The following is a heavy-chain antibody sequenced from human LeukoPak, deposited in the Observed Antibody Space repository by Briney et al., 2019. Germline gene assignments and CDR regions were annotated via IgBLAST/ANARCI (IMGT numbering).Heavy chain of an antibody. V-gene: IGHV3-11*04. CDR3: ARFAAGGSYYYYMDV. J-gene: IGHJ6*03. D-gene: IGHD6-25*01. CDR2: ISDSGSDE. Sequence: GGSLRLSCAASGFTFSAYYMSWIRQAPGKGLEWISYISDSGSDEYYADSVKGRFTISRDNAKNSLYLQMNSLRADDTAVYYCARFAAGGSYYYYMDVWGKGTTVTVSS. CDR1: GFTFSAYY.